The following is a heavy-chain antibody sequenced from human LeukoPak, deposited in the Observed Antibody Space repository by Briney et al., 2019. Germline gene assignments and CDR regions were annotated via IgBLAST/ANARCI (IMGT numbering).Heavy chain of an antibody. J-gene: IGHJ4*02. CDR3: ARDLYADFWSGSVFDY. D-gene: IGHD3-3*01. V-gene: IGHV3-23*01. CDR1: GFSFSSYA. CDR2: ISGSGGTT. Sequence: QPGGSLRLSCEASGFSFSSYATSWVRQAPGQGLDWVSGISGSGGTTYYAGSVKGRFTISRDISKNTLYLQMSSLRAGDTAVYYCARDLYADFWSGSVFDYWGRGTLVTVSS.